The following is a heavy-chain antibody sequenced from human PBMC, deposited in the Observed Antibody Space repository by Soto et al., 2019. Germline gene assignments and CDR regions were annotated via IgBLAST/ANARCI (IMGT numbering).Heavy chain of an antibody. D-gene: IGHD2-15*01. J-gene: IGHJ3*02. CDR3: AKDRREYCSGGSCYGSFAFDI. CDR2: ISGSGGST. Sequence: PGGSLRLSCAASGFTFSSYAMSWVRQAPWKGLEWVSAISGSGGSTYYADSVKGRFTISRDNSKNTLYLQMNSLRAEDTAVYYCAKDRREYCSGGSCYGSFAFDIWGQGTMVTVSS. V-gene: IGHV3-23*01. CDR1: GFTFSSYA.